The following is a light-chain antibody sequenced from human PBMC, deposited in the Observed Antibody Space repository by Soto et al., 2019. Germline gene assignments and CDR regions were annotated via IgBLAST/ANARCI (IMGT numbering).Light chain of an antibody. J-gene: IGKJ3*01. Sequence: EIVMTQSPASLSVSPGERASLSCRASQSVSSNLAWFQQKPGQAPRLLIYGTSTRATDVPARFSGSGSGTEFTLTISSLQSEDFAVYYCQQYNNGPPFTFRPGTKVDMK. V-gene: IGKV3-15*01. CDR3: QQYNNGPPFT. CDR2: GTS. CDR1: QSVSSN.